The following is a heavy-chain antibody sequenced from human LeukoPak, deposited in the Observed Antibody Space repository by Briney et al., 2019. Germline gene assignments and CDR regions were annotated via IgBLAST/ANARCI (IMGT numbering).Heavy chain of an antibody. CDR1: GGSISSYY. J-gene: IGHJ3*02. Sequence: SETLSLTCTVSGGSISSYYWNWIRQPPGKGLEWIGYIYYSGSTNYNPSLKSRVTILVVTSKNQFALRRSSVTAADTAVYYCAREYSSSSGRRAFDIWGQGTMVTVSS. CDR3: AREYSSSSGRRAFDI. D-gene: IGHD6-6*01. CDR2: IYYSGST. V-gene: IGHV4-59*08.